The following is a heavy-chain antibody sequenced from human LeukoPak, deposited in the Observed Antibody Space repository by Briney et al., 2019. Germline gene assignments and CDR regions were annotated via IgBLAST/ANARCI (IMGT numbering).Heavy chain of an antibody. CDR3: AREGSITMTSGDAFDI. J-gene: IGHJ3*02. V-gene: IGHV3-30-3*01. CDR1: GFTFSSYA. D-gene: IGHD3-22*01. CDR2: ISYDGSNK. Sequence: PGRSLRLSCAASGFTFSSYAMHWVRQAPGKGLEWVAVISYDGSNKYYADSVKGRFTISRDNSKNTLYLQMNSLRAEDTAVYYCAREGSITMTSGDAFDIWGQGTMVTVSS.